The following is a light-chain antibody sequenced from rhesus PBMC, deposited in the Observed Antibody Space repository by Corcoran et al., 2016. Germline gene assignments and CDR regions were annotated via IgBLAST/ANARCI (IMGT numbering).Light chain of an antibody. V-gene: IGKV1-25*01. CDR3: QQYYSTPFT. CDR1: RGVTND. Sequence: DIQMTQSPSSLSASVGDTVTITCRASRGVTNDVAWYQQKPGKAPKLLIYEASSLQSGIPSRFSGVGSGTDFTLTNSSLQSEDSASYYCQQYYSTPFTFGPGTKLDIK. CDR2: EAS. J-gene: IGKJ3*01.